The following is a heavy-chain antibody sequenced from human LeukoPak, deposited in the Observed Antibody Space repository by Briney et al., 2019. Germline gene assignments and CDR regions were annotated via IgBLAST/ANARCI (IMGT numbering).Heavy chain of an antibody. CDR1: GFTVSSNY. J-gene: IGHJ5*02. V-gene: IGHV3-53*01. CDR2: IYSGGYT. CDR3: AKKYSTGLDP. Sequence: GGSLRLSCAASGFTVSSNYMSWVRQAPGKGLEWVSVIYSGGYTYYADSVKGRFTISRDNSKNTLYLQMNSLRAEDTAVYYCAKKYSTGLDPWGQGTLSPSPQ. D-gene: IGHD1-26*01.